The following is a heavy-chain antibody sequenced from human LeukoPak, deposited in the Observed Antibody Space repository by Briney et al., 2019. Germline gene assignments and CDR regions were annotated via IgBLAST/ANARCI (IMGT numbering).Heavy chain of an antibody. CDR3: AREVVVPAAMLGYYYYYGMDV. D-gene: IGHD2-2*01. J-gene: IGHJ6*02. Sequence: GGSLRLSCAASGFTFSSYAMSWVRQAPGKGLEWVSAISGSGGSTYYADSVKGRSTISRDNSKNTLYLQMNSLRAEDTAVYYCAREVVVPAAMLGYYYYYGMDVWGQGTTVTVSS. V-gene: IGHV3-23*01. CDR1: GFTFSSYA. CDR2: ISGSGGST.